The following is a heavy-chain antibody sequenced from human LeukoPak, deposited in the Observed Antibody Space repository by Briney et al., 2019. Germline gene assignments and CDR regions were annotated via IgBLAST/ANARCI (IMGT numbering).Heavy chain of an antibody. J-gene: IGHJ5*02. CDR2: ISYDGSNK. CDR3: ARGAVATGYWFDP. CDR1: GFTFSSYG. Sequence: GGSLRLSCAASGFTFSSYGMHWVRQAPGKGLEWVAVISYDGSNKYYADSVKGRFTISRGNSKNTLYLQMNSLRAEDTAVYYCARGAVATGYWFDPWGQGTLVTVSS. D-gene: IGHD5-12*01. V-gene: IGHV3-30*03.